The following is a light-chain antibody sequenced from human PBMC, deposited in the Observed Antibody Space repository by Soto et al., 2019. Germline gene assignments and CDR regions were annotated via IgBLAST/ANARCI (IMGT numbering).Light chain of an antibody. CDR2: EVV. CDR3: SSYTVTNTLV. V-gene: IGLV2-14*01. J-gene: IGLJ2*01. CDR1: RSDVGAYNY. Sequence: QSVLTQPASVSGSPGQSIAISCTGTRSDVGAYNYVSWYQQHPGKAPKLIIYEVVNRPSDVSHRFSGSKSGNTASLTISGLQADDEADYYCSSYTVTNTLVFGGGTKLTVL.